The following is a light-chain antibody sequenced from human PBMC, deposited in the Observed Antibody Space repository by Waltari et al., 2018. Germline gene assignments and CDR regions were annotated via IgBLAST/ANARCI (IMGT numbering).Light chain of an antibody. V-gene: IGKV1-5*03. J-gene: IGKJ1*01. CDR1: HNVNGW. CDR3: QQYDSYSLT. Sequence: DVQMTQSPSTLSASVGDRVTITCRASHNVNGWLAWYQQQPGKAPKLLTYKTSTLERAVPSRFSGSGSGTEFTLTIGNLQPDDFATYYCQQYDSYSLTFGQGTKVDVK. CDR2: KTS.